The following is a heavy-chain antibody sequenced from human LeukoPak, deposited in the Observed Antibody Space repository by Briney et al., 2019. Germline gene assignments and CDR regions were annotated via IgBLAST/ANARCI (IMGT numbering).Heavy chain of an antibody. V-gene: IGHV4-34*01. Sequence: SETLSLTCAVYGGSFSGYYWSWIRQPPGKGLEWSGEINHSGITNYNPSLKRRVTISVDTSTNQFSLKLSSVTAADTAVYYCARGYYGSGSYHWFDPWGQGTLVTVSS. CDR3: ARGYYGSGSYHWFDP. D-gene: IGHD3-10*01. CDR2: INHSGIT. J-gene: IGHJ5*02. CDR1: GGSFSGYY.